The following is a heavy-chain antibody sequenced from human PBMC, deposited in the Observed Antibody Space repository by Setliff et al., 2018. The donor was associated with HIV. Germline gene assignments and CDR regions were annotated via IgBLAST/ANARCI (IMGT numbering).Heavy chain of an antibody. D-gene: IGHD1-26*01. CDR2: IYTSGRT. CDR1: GGSISSGSHY. Sequence: SETLSLTCTVSGGSISSGSHYWSWIRQPAGKGLEWIGLIYTSGRTNYNPSLKSRVTISVDRSKNQFSLNLSSVTAADTALYYCARIVRWELVATSTFFYYYMDVWGKGTTVTVSS. CDR3: ARIVRWELVATSTFFYYYMDV. J-gene: IGHJ6*03. V-gene: IGHV4-61*02.